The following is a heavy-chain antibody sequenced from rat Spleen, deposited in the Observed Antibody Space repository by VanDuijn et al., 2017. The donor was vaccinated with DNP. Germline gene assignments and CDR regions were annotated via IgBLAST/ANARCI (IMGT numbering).Heavy chain of an antibody. V-gene: IGHV3-1*01. J-gene: IGHJ2*01. CDR1: GYSISTSYR. D-gene: IGHD1-5*01. CDR3: ARWKIGPHYFDY. CDR2: ISYSGRT. Sequence: EVQLQESGPGLVKPSQSLSLTCSVTGYSISTSYRWNWIRKFPGNKMEWIGHISYSGRTTYNPSLKSRISITRDTSKNPFFLQLNSVSSEDTATYYCARWKIGPHYFDYWGQGVMVTVSS.